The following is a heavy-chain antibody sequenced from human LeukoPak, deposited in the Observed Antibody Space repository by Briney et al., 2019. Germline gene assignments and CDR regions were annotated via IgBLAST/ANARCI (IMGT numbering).Heavy chain of an antibody. Sequence: SVKVSCKASGGTFNSYAISWVRQAPGQGLEWMGRIIPIFGTANYAQKFQGRVTITTDESTSTAYMELSSLRSEDTAVYYCARDLRSGSYYNPSPFDYWGQGTLVTVSS. J-gene: IGHJ4*02. V-gene: IGHV1-69*05. D-gene: IGHD3-10*01. CDR1: GGTFNSYA. CDR2: IIPIFGTA. CDR3: ARDLRSGSYYNPSPFDY.